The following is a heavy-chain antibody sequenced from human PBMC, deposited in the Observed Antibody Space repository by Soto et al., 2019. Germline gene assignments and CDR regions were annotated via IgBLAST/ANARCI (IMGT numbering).Heavy chain of an antibody. CDR1: GGTFCNSA. CDR2: IIPIFRTP. Sequence: QLQLVQSGAEVKKPGSSVTVSCKASGGTFCNSAISRVRQAPGQGLEWMGGIIPIFRTPDYAQKFQGRVTITADESTGTAYMELTSLRFEDTAVYYCARDKDRQQLGGNYYYGIDVWGQGTTVTGSS. V-gene: IGHV1-69*12. D-gene: IGHD3-3*02. CDR3: ARDKDRQQLGGNYYYGIDV. J-gene: IGHJ6*02.